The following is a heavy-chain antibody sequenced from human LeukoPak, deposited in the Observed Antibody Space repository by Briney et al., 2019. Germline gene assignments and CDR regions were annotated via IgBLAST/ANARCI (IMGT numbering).Heavy chain of an antibody. J-gene: IGHJ5*02. CDR1: GFTFSSYS. D-gene: IGHD5-24*01. CDR3: ARGGARWLQFYWFDP. CDR2: ISSSSSTI. V-gene: IGHV3-48*02. Sequence: GGSLRLSCAASGFTFSSYSMNWVRQAPGKGLEWVSYISSSSSTIYYADSVKGRFTISRDNAKNSLYLQMNRLRDEDTAVYYCARGGARWLQFYWFDPWGQGTLVTVSS.